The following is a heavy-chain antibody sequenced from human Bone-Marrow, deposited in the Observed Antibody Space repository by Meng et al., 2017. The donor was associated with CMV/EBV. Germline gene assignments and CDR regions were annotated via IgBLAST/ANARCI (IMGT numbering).Heavy chain of an antibody. Sequence: GESLKISCAASGFTFSSYAMHWVRQAPGKGLEYVSASSSNGGSTYYADSVKGRFTISRDNSKNTPYLQMGSLRAEYMAVYYCVRVRERWYEGWCDPWGQGTLVTASS. D-gene: IGHD2-15*01. J-gene: IGHJ5*02. CDR2: SSSNGGST. CDR3: VRVRERWYEGWCDP. V-gene: IGHV3-64*02. CDR1: GFTFSSYA.